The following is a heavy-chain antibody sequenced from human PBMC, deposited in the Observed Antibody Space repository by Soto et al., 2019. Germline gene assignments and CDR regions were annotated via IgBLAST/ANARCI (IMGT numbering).Heavy chain of an antibody. CDR1: GYTFTSYG. CDR2: ISAYNGNT. J-gene: IGHJ5*02. V-gene: IGHV1-18*01. CDR3: AREGRPYDDFWSGYGRFDP. D-gene: IGHD3-3*01. Sequence: ASVKVSCKASGYTFTSYGISWVRQAPGQGLEWMGWISAYNGNTNYAQKLQGRVTMTTDTSTSTAYMEMRSLRSDDTAVYYCAREGRPYDDFWSGYGRFDPWGQGTMVTVSS.